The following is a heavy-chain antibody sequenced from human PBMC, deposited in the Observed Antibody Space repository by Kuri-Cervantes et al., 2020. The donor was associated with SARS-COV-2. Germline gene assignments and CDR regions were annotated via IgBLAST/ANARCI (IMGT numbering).Heavy chain of an antibody. CDR3: AREWELLRGWFNP. J-gene: IGHJ5*02. D-gene: IGHD1-26*01. Sequence: SETLSLTCTVSGSSISSHYWSWIRQPPGKGLEWIGYIYYSGSTNYNPSLKSRVTISVDTSKNQFSLKLSSVTAADTAVYYCAREWELLRGWFNPWGQGTLVTVSS. CDR2: IYYSGST. V-gene: IGHV4-59*11. CDR1: GSSISSHY.